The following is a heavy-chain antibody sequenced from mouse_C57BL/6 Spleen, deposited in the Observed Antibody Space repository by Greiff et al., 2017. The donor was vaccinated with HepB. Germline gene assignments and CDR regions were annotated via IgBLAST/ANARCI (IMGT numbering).Heavy chain of an antibody. V-gene: IGHV5-16*01. CDR2: INYDGSST. CDR3: ARHSNYVYFDV. D-gene: IGHD2-5*01. Sequence: EVMLVESEGGLVQPGSSMKLSCTASGFTFSDYYMAWVRQVPEKGLEWVANINYDGSSTYYLDYLKSRFIISRDNAKNILYLQMSSLKSEDTATYYCARHSNYVYFDVWGTGTTVTVSS. CDR1: GFTFSDYY. J-gene: IGHJ1*03.